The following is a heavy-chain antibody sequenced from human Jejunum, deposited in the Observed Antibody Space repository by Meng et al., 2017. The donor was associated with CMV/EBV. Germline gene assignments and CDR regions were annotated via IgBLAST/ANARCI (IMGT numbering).Heavy chain of an antibody. J-gene: IGHJ5*02. CDR3: ARASYGSGSPLGESWFDP. V-gene: IGHV4-30-4*01. CDR1: GGSMGSGNYY. D-gene: IGHD3-10*01. CDR2: IHSSGST. Sequence: QGPLLGAGPRLGETSQTLSPTVTVPGGSMGSGNYYWSWIRKPPGKGLEWIGYIHSSGSTYYNPSLRSRLTISVDTSKNQFSLKLSSVTAADTAVYYCARASYGSGSPLGESWFDPWGQGTLVTVSS.